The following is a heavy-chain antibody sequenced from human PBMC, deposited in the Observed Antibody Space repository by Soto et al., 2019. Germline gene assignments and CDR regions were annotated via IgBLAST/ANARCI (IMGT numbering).Heavy chain of an antibody. D-gene: IGHD2-2*01. Sequence: SVKDSCKASGGTFSSYTISWVRQAPGQGLEWMGRIIPILGIANYAQKFQGRVTITADKSTSTAYMELSSLRSEDTAVYYCARDSPARVVPAANSWFDPWGQGTLVTVSS. CDR1: GGTFSSYT. CDR3: ARDSPARVVPAANSWFDP. J-gene: IGHJ5*02. V-gene: IGHV1-69*04. CDR2: IIPILGIA.